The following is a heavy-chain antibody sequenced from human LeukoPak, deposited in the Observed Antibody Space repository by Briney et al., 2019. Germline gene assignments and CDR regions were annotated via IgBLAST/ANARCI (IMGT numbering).Heavy chain of an antibody. J-gene: IGHJ3*02. CDR1: GVTFSSHW. Sequence: GGSLRLSCAASGVTFSSHWMHWVRQAPGKGLVWVSRINGDGSNTTYADSVKGRFTISRDNAKNTLYLQMNSLRAEDTAVYHCARSKIWYSTDAFDIWGQGTMVTVSS. D-gene: IGHD2-15*01. CDR3: ARSKIWYSTDAFDI. CDR2: INGDGSNT. V-gene: IGHV3-74*03.